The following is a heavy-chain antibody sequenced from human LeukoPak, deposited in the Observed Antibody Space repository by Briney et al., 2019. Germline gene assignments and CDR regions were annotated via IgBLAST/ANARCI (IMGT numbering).Heavy chain of an antibody. CDR2: IIPIFGIA. D-gene: IGHD2-2*02. Sequence: SVKVSCKASGGIFSSYAISWVRQAPGQGLEWMGRIIPIFGIANYAQKFQGRVTITADKSTSTAYMELSSLRSEDTAVYYCAISRRSGYCSSTSCYTDYYYYGMDVWGQGTTVTVSS. CDR3: AISRRSGYCSSTSCYTDYYYYGMDV. J-gene: IGHJ6*02. V-gene: IGHV1-69*04. CDR1: GGIFSSYA.